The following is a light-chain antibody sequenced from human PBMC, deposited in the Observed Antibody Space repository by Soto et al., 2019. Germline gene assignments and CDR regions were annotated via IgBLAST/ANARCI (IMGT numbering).Light chain of an antibody. V-gene: IGKV1-39*01. CDR2: AAS. Sequence: EIQMTQSPSSLSASVGDRVTITCRASQSISSYLNWYQQKPGKAHKXLIYAASSLQSGVPSRFSGSGSGTDGTLTISSLQPEDCETYDCQQSYSTPRTFGQGTKVDIK. CDR3: QQSYSTPRT. J-gene: IGKJ1*01. CDR1: QSISSY.